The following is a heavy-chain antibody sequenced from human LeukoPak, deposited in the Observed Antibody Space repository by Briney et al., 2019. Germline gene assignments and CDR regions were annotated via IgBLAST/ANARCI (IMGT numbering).Heavy chain of an antibody. D-gene: IGHD2-15*01. CDR2: INPSGGST. CDR1: GYTFTSYY. Sequence: ASVKVSCKASGYTFTSYYMHWVRQAPGQRLEWMGIINPSGGSTSYAQKFQGRVTMTRDTSTSTVYMELSSLRSEDTAVYYCARTRPQYCSGGSCYHSYNWFDPWGQGTLVTVSS. V-gene: IGHV1-46*01. CDR3: ARTRPQYCSGGSCYHSYNWFDP. J-gene: IGHJ5*02.